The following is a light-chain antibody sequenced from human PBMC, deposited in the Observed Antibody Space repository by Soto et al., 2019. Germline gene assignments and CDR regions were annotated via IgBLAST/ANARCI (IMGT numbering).Light chain of an antibody. J-gene: IGKJ2*01. Sequence: EIVLTQSPGTLSLSPGERATLSCRASQSVSSSYLAWYQHKPGQAPRLLIYGASSRATGLPDGFSGSGSGTDFTLTISRLEPEDFAVYYCQQYGSSPHTFGQGTKLEIK. CDR3: QQYGSSPHT. V-gene: IGKV3-20*01. CDR1: QSVSSSY. CDR2: GAS.